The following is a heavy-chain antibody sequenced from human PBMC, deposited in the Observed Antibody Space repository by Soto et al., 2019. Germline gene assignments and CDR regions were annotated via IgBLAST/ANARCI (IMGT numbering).Heavy chain of an antibody. CDR1: GFTVSSNY. CDR3: ARAVTYYYDSGWFDP. Sequence: EVQLVESGGGLVQPGGSLRLSCAASGFTVSSNYMSWVRQAPGKGLEWVSVIYSGGSTYYADSVKGRFTISRDNSKNTLYLHRNSRSAEDTAVDYCARAVTYYYDSGWFDPWGQGTLVTVSS. D-gene: IGHD3-22*01. J-gene: IGHJ5*02. V-gene: IGHV3-66*01. CDR2: IYSGGST.